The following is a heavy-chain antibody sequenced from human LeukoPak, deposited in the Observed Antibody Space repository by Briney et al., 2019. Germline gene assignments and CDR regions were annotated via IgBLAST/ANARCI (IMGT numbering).Heavy chain of an antibody. Sequence: ASVKVSCKASGYTFTGYYMHWVRQAPGQGLELMGWVNPNSGGTNYAQKFQGRGTMTRDTSISTAYMELSRLRSDDTAVYYCASPSDSSSWYWNAFDIWGQGTMVTVSS. CDR2: VNPNSGGT. J-gene: IGHJ3*02. D-gene: IGHD6-13*01. V-gene: IGHV1-2*02. CDR3: ASPSDSSSWYWNAFDI. CDR1: GYTFTGYY.